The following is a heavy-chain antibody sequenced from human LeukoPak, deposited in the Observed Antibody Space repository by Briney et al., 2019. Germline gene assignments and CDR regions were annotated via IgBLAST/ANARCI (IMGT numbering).Heavy chain of an antibody. CDR2: ISGSGGST. CDR3: AKGPVGYVAGTGFDY. D-gene: IGHD6-19*01. CDR1: GFTFSSYA. V-gene: IGHV3-23*01. J-gene: IGHJ4*02. Sequence: GGSLRLSCAASGFTFSSYAMSWVRQAPGKGLEWVSAISGSGGSTYYADSVKGRFTISRDNSKNTLYLQMNSLRAEDTAVYYCAKGPVGYVAGTGFDYWGQGTLVTVSS.